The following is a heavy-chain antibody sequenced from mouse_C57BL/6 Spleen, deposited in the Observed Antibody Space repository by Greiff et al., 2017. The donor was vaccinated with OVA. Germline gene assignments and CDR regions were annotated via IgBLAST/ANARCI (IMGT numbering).Heavy chain of an antibody. D-gene: IGHD1-1*01. CDR1: GFTFSDYG. Sequence: EVMLVESGGGLVKPGGSLKLSCAASGFTFSDYGMHWVRQAPEQGLEWVAYISSGSSTIYYADTVKGRFTISRDNAKNTLFLQMTSLRSEDTAMYYCASPPYGSPWYFDVWGTGTTVTVSS. V-gene: IGHV5-17*01. CDR2: ISSGSSTI. CDR3: ASPPYGSPWYFDV. J-gene: IGHJ1*03.